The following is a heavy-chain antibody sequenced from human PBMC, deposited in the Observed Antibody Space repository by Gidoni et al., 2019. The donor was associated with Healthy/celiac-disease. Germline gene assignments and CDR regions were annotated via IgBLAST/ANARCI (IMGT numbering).Heavy chain of an antibody. CDR2: IIPIFGTA. CDR1: GGTFSSYA. J-gene: IGHJ6*03. V-gene: IGHV1-69*06. D-gene: IGHD6-6*01. CDR3: ARGSSSSESYYYYYYMDV. Sequence: QVQLVQSGAEVKKPGSSVKVSGKASGGTFSSYAISWVRQAPGQGLEWMGGIIPIFGTANYAQKFQGRVTITADKSTSTAYMELSSLRSEDTAVYYCARGSSSSESYYYYYYMDVWGKGTTVTVSS.